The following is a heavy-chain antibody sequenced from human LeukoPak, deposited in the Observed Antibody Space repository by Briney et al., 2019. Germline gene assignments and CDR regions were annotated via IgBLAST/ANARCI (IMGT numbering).Heavy chain of an antibody. CDR1: GGSMRNYY. Sequence: PSETLSLTCAVSGGSMRNYYWSWIRKPPGKGLEWIGYTYDSGSSSYNPSLRSRVSISIDTSKNQFSLNLSSVTAADTAVYYCARGWASSWYYFDFWGQGTLVTVSS. CDR3: ARGWASSWYYFDF. V-gene: IGHV4-59*01. CDR2: TYDSGSS. J-gene: IGHJ4*02. D-gene: IGHD2-2*01.